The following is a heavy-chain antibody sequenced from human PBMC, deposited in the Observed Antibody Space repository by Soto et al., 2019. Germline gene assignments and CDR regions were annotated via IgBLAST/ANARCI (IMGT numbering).Heavy chain of an antibody. CDR3: ARGRGNYDYVWGSYRSVLFDP. V-gene: IGHV4-59*12. Sequence: SETLSLTCTVSGGSIISYYWIWIRQPPGKGLEWIGYIYYSGSTNYNPSLKSRVTISVDTSKNQFSLKLSSVTAADTAVYYCARGRGNYDYVWGSYRSVLFDPWGQGTLVTVSS. J-gene: IGHJ5*02. CDR2: IYYSGST. D-gene: IGHD3-16*02. CDR1: GGSIISYY.